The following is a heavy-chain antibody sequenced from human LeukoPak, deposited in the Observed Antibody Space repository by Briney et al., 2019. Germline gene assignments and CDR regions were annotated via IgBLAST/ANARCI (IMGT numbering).Heavy chain of an antibody. D-gene: IGHD3-9*01. J-gene: IGHJ4*02. Sequence: PSETCLTCTVSGGSISSYYWSWIRQPPGKGLEWIGSIYYSGSTYYNPSLKSRVTISVDTSKNQFSLKLSSVTAADTAVYYCARHDDILTGYYPYYFDYWGQGTLVTVSS. CDR3: ARHDDILTGYYPYYFDY. V-gene: IGHV4-59*05. CDR1: GGSISSYY. CDR2: IYYSGST.